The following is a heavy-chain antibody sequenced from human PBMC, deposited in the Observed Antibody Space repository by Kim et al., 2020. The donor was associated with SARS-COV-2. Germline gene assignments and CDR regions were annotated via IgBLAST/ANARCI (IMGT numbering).Heavy chain of an antibody. V-gene: IGHV3-7*03. CDR2: INQGGSDK. CDR1: GFTFTTYW. Sequence: GGSLRLSCAASGFTFTTYWMTWVRQAPGKGLEWVASINQGGSDKYYVDSVKGRFTISRDNARNSLYLQMNSLRAEDMAVYFCARSILPDYWGQGTLVTVS. D-gene: IGHD3-10*01. CDR3: ARSILPDY. J-gene: IGHJ4*02.